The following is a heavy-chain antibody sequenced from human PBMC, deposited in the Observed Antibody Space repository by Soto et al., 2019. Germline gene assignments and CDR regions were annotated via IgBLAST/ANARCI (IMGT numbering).Heavy chain of an antibody. CDR2: IYYSGST. Sequence: PSETLSLTCPVSGGSISTRSSYWGWIRQPPGKGLEWIGYIYYSGSTYYNPSLKSRVTISVDTSKNQFSLKLSSVTAADTAVYYCAREIVVVPAAMEAWFDPWGQGTLVTVSS. CDR3: AREIVVVPAAMEAWFDP. V-gene: IGHV4-31*03. D-gene: IGHD2-2*01. CDR1: GGSISTRSSY. J-gene: IGHJ5*02.